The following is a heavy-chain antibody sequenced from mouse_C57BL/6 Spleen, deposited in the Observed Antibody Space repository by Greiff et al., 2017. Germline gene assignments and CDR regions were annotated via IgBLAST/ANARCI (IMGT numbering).Heavy chain of an antibody. CDR2: IDPENGDT. D-gene: IGHD2-5*01. CDR3: TTFYYSNYVDY. V-gene: IGHV14-4*01. CDR1: GFNIKDDY. J-gene: IGHJ2*01. Sequence: VQLQQSGAELVRPGASVKLSCTASGFNIKDDYMHWVKQRPEQGLEWIGWIDPENGDTEYASKFQGKATITADTSSTTAYLQLSSLTSEDTAVYYCTTFYYSNYVDYWGQGTTLTVSS.